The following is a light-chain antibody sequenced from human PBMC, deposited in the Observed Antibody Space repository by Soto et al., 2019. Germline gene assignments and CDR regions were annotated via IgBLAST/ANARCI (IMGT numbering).Light chain of an antibody. V-gene: IGKV3-15*01. CDR2: GAS. CDR1: QSVSSN. Sequence: EIVMTQSPATLSVSPGERATLSCRASQSVSSNLAWYQQKPGQAPRLLIYGASTRATGIPARFSGSGSGTECTLTISSLQSEDFAVYYCQQYNNWPPGEVTFGPGTKVDIK. J-gene: IGKJ3*01. CDR3: QQYNNWPPGEVT.